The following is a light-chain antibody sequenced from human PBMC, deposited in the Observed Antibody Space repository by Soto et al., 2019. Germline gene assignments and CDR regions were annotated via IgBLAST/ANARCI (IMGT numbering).Light chain of an antibody. V-gene: IGKV3-20*01. CDR1: QTVAKNY. CDR2: DAS. CDR3: QQYASAPLT. J-gene: IGKJ4*01. Sequence: EIVLTQSPGTLSLSPGERATLSCRASQTVAKNYLAWYQQQPGQAPRLLIYDASTRATGIPDRFTGSGSATDFTLTINRLEPDDFAVYYCQQYASAPLTFGGGTKVEIK.